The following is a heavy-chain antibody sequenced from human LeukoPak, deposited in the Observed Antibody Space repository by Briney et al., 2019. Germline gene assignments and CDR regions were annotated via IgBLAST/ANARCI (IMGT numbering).Heavy chain of an antibody. CDR1: GFTFSDYY. CDR3: AKDHAWEPLDY. D-gene: IGHD1-26*01. V-gene: IGHV3-23*01. Sequence: GGSLRLSCAATGFTFSDYYMSWVRQAPGKGLEWVSAISGSGGSTYYADSVKGRFTISRDNSKNTLYLQMNSLRAEDTAVYYCAKDHAWEPLDYWGQGTLVTVSS. CDR2: ISGSGGST. J-gene: IGHJ4*02.